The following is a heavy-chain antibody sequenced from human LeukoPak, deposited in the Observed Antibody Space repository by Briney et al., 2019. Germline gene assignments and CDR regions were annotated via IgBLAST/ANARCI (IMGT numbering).Heavy chain of an antibody. V-gene: IGHV3-64*02. J-gene: IGHJ4*02. CDR3: ARGGYYAASDI. D-gene: IGHD3-22*01. CDR2: IVSNGGNT. CDR1: GFTFSNAW. Sequence: PGGSLRLSCAASGFTFSNAWMSWVRQAPGKGLEYVSAIVSNGGNTYYADSVRGRFTISRDNSKDTVYLQMGSLRPEDTAVYYCARGGYYAASDIWGQGALVTVSS.